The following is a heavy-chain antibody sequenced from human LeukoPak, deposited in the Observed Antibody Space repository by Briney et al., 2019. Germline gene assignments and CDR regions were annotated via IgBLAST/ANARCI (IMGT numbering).Heavy chain of an antibody. J-gene: IGHJ4*02. CDR3: ARSSGSYSVFDY. Sequence: SVKVSCKASGYTFTSYYMHWVRQAPGQGLEWMGGIIPIFGTANYAQKFQGRVTITADESTSTAYMELSSLRSEDTAVYYCARSSGSYSVFDYWGQGTLVTVSS. CDR1: GYTFTSYY. D-gene: IGHD1-26*01. V-gene: IGHV1-69*13. CDR2: IIPIFGTA.